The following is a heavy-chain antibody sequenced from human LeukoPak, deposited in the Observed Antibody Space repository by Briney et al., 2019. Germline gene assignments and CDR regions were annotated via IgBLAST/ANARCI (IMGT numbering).Heavy chain of an antibody. CDR3: ARLSSLANIAARGRTWLDP. D-gene: IGHD6-6*01. V-gene: IGHV4-59*01. CDR2: IYYSGST. Sequence: SETLSLTCTVSGGSISSSYWSWIRQPPGKGLEWIGYIYYSGSTNYNPSLKSRVTISVDTSKNQFSLKLSSVTAADTAVYYCARLSSLANIAARGRTWLDPWGQGSLVTVSS. J-gene: IGHJ5*02. CDR1: GGSISSSY.